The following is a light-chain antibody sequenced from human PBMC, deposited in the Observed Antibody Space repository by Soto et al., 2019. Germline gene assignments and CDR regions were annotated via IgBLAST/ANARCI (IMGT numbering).Light chain of an antibody. J-gene: IGKJ1*01. CDR2: GAS. CDR1: QSVSNY. Sequence: LTISPVTLSLNPSEGATLSSRAGQSVSNYFAWYQQKPGQAPRLLIYGASSRATGIPDRFSGRGSGTDFTLTISTLQPEDFAVYCCQQYSASPRPFGEGTKVAIK. CDR3: QQYSASPRP. V-gene: IGKV3-20*01.